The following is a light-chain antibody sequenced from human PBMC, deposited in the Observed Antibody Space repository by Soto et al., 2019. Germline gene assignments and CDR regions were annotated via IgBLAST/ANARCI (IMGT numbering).Light chain of an antibody. Sequence: DIQMTQSPSSVSASVGDRVTITCRASQGISTWLVWYQQKPGKAPKLLIYAASSLQSAVPSRFSGSGSGTDFTLTISSLQPEDFATYYCLQVKNFPRTFGQGTKLEIK. CDR1: QGISTW. CDR2: AAS. V-gene: IGKV1D-12*01. J-gene: IGKJ1*01. CDR3: LQVKNFPRT.